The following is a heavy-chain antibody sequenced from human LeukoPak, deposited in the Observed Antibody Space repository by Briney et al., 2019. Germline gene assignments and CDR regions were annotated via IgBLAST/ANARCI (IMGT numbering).Heavy chain of an antibody. CDR2: XNAGNGNT. CDR1: GYTFTSYA. J-gene: IGHJ4*02. D-gene: IGHD2-2*01. Sequence: ASVKVSCKASGYTFTSYAMHWVRQAPGQRLEXXXXXNAGNGNTKYSQKFQGRVTITRDTSASTAYMELSSLRSEDTAVYYCARAGEDIVVVPAAEYYLDYWGQGTLVTVSS. CDR3: ARAGEDIVVVPAAEYYLDY. V-gene: IGHV1-3*01.